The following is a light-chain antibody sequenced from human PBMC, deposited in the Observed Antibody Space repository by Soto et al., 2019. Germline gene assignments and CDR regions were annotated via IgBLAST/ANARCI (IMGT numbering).Light chain of an antibody. CDR2: LNSDGSH. J-gene: IGLJ2*01. V-gene: IGLV4-69*01. CDR1: SGHSSYA. Sequence: QLVLTQSPSASASLGASVKFTCTLSSGHSSYAIAWHQQQPEKGPRYLMKLNSDGSHSKGDGIPDRFSGSSSGAERYLTISSLQSEDEAYYYCQTWGSGIRVVFGGGTKVTVL. CDR3: QTWGSGIRVV.